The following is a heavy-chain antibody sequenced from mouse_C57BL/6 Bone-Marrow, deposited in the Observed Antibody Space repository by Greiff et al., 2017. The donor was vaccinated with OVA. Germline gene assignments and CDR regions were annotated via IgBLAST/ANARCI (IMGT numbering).Heavy chain of an antibody. CDR1: GFTFSSYA. Sequence: EVKVEESGGGLVKPGGSLKLSCAASGFTFSSYAMSWVRQTPEKRLGWVATISDGGSYTYYPDNVKGRFTISRDNAKNNLYLQMSHLKSEDTAMYYCARDRLLPYYFDYWGQGTTLTVSS. V-gene: IGHV5-4*01. D-gene: IGHD1-1*01. J-gene: IGHJ2*01. CDR3: ARDRLLPYYFDY. CDR2: ISDGGSYT.